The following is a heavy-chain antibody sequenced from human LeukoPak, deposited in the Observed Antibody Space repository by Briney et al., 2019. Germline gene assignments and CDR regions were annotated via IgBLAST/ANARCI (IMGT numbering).Heavy chain of an antibody. Sequence: GGSLRLSCAASGFTFSTYAMTWVRQAPEKGLEWVSSISDTGSRTYFADSVRGRFTISRDNSKNTLYLQMSSLRAEDTAVYYCAKDRYYDILTGYFHFDYWGQGTLVTVSS. CDR2: ISDTGSRT. D-gene: IGHD3-9*01. CDR1: GFTFSTYA. J-gene: IGHJ4*02. V-gene: IGHV3-23*01. CDR3: AKDRYYDILTGYFHFDY.